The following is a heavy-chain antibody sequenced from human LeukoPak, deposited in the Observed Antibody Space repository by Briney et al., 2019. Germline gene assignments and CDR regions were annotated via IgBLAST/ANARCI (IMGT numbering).Heavy chain of an antibody. J-gene: IGHJ5*02. CDR3: ARPYYYDSRIDP. CDR1: GGSISSGDHY. V-gene: IGHV4-30-4*01. Sequence: SETLSLTCTVSGGSISSGDHYWSWIRQPPGKGLEWIAYMYYSGSTYYNPSLKSRVTMSADTSKDQLSLKLSSVTAADTAVYYCARPYYYDSRIDPWGQGILVTVSS. CDR2: MYYSGST. D-gene: IGHD3-22*01.